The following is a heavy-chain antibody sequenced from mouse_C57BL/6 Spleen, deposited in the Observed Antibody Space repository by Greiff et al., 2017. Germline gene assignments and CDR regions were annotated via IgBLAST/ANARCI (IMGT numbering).Heavy chain of an antibody. CDR2: ISSGSSPI. V-gene: IGHV5-17*01. D-gene: IGHD1-1*01. Sequence: EVQLQESGGGLVKPGGSLKLSCAASGFTFSDYGMHWVRQAPEKGLEWVAYISSGSSPIYYADTVKGRFTLSRDNAKNTRFLQMTRLRSEATAMYYCAREDDDGSRDWYFYVWGTGTTVTVSA. CDR3: AREDDDGSRDWYFYV. J-gene: IGHJ1*03. CDR1: GFTFSDYG.